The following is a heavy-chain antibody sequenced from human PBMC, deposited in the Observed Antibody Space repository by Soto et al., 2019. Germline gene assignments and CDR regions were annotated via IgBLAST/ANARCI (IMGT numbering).Heavy chain of an antibody. CDR2: IYYSGST. V-gene: IGHV4-59*08. D-gene: IGHD6-13*01. Sequence: SETLSLTCTVSGGSISSYYWSWIRQPPGKGLEWIGYIYYSGSTSYNPSLKSRVTISVDTSKNQFSLKLSSVTAADTAVYYCARRYSSAFDIWGQGTMVTVSS. CDR3: ARRYSSAFDI. CDR1: GGSISSYY. J-gene: IGHJ3*02.